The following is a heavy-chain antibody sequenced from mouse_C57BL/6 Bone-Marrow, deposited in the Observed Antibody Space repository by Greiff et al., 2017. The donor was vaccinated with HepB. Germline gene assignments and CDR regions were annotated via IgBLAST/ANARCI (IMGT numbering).Heavy chain of an antibody. J-gene: IGHJ1*03. V-gene: IGHV4-1*01. CDR1: GVDFSRYW. CDR2: INPDSSTI. Sequence: GVDFSRYWMSWVRRAPGKGLEWIGEINPDSSTINYAPSLKDKFIISRDNAKNTLYLQMSKVRSEDTALYYCARGGVYLYYGSSHWYFDVWGTGTTVTVSS. D-gene: IGHD1-1*01. CDR3: ARGGVYLYYGSSHWYFDV.